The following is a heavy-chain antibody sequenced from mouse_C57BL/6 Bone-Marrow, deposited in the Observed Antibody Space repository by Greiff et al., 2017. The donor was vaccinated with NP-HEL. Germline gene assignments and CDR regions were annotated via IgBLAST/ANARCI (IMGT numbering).Heavy chain of an antibody. J-gene: IGHJ2*01. CDR1: GYTFTSYT. Sequence: VKLMESGAELARPGASVKMSCKASGYTFTSYTMHWVKQRPGQGLEWIGYINPSSGYTKYNQKFKDKATLTADKSSSTAYMQLSSLTSEDSAVYYCARWETGGYWGQGTTLTVSS. CDR3: ARWETGGY. D-gene: IGHD4-1*01. V-gene: IGHV1-4*01. CDR2: INPSSGYT.